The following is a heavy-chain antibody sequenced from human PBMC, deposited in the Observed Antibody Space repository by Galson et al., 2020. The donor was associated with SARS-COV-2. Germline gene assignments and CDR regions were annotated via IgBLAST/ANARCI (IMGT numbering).Heavy chain of an antibody. CDR1: GFTFSSYW. CDR3: ARTLLAYCGGDCPFDP. D-gene: IGHD2-21*02. CDR2: IKQDGSEK. Sequence: EGSLRLSCAASGFTFSSYWMSWVRQAPGKGLEWVANIKQDGSEKYYVDSVKGRFTISRDNAKNSLYLQMNSLRAEDTAVYYCARTLLAYCGGDCPFDPWGQGTLVTVSS. V-gene: IGHV3-7*01. J-gene: IGHJ5*01.